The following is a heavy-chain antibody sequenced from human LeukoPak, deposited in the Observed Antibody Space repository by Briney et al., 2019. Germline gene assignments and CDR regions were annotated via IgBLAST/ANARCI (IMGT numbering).Heavy chain of an antibody. CDR3: ARDHFWSGNFDY. Sequence: GGSLRLSCAASGFTFSSYSVNWVRQAPGKGLEWVSSISSSSSYIYYADSVKGRFTISRDNAKNSLYLQMNSLRAEDTAVYYCARDHFWSGNFDYWGQGTLVTVSS. J-gene: IGHJ4*02. D-gene: IGHD3-3*02. CDR1: GFTFSSYS. CDR2: ISSSSSYI. V-gene: IGHV3-21*01.